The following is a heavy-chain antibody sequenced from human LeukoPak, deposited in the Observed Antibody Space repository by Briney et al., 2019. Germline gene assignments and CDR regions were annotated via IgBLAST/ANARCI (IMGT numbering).Heavy chain of an antibody. CDR2: IYYSGST. J-gene: IGHJ4*02. V-gene: IGHV4-39*07. Sequence: SETLSLTCTVSGGSISSSSYYWGWIRQPPGKGLEWIGSIYYSGSTYYNPSLKSRVTISVDTSKNQFSLKLSSVTAADTAVYCCGGGGNVHVYYYDSSGYYPRPMYFDYWGQGTLVTVSS. CDR1: GGSISSSSYY. D-gene: IGHD3-22*01. CDR3: GGGGNVHVYYYDSSGYYPRPMYFDY.